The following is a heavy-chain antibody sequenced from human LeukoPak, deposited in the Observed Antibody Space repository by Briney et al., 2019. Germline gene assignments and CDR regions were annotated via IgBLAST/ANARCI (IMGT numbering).Heavy chain of an antibody. CDR1: GYTFTGYY. Sequence: ASVKVSCKASGYTFTGYYMHRVRQAPGQGLEWMGWINPNSGGTNYAQKFQGRVTMTRDTSISTAYMELSRLRSDDTAVYYCARDIVVVVAAENWFDPWGQGTLVTVSS. CDR2: INPNSGGT. D-gene: IGHD2-15*01. J-gene: IGHJ5*02. V-gene: IGHV1-2*02. CDR3: ARDIVVVVAAENWFDP.